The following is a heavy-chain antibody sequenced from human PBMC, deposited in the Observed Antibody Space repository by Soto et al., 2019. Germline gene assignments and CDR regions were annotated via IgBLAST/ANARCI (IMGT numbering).Heavy chain of an antibody. CDR1: GYTFTSYG. D-gene: IGHD2-2*01. CDR3: ARDQRCSSTSCPLGAFDI. Sequence: QVQLVQSGAEVKKPGASVKASCKASGYTFTSYGISWVRQAPGQGLEWMGWISAYNGNTNYAQKLQGRVTMTTDTSTSTAYMELRSLRSDDTAVYYCARDQRCSSTSCPLGAFDIWGQGTMVTVSS. J-gene: IGHJ3*02. CDR2: ISAYNGNT. V-gene: IGHV1-18*01.